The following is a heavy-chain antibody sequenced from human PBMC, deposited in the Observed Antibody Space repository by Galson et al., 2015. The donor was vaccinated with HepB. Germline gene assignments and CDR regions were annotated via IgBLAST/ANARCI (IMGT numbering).Heavy chain of an antibody. CDR1: GFTFSSYS. CDR2: ISSSSTI. Sequence: SLRLSCAASGFTFSSYSMNWVRQATGKGLEWVSYISSSSTIFYGDSVKGRLTISIDNAKKSLFLQMNSLRDEDTAVYYCATSWGGSTWRIEYFQHWGQGTLVTVSS. J-gene: IGHJ1*01. V-gene: IGHV3-48*02. D-gene: IGHD6-13*01. CDR3: ATSWGGSTWRIEYFQH.